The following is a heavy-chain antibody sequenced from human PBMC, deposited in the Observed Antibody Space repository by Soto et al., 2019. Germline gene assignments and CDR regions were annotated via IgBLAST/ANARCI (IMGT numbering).Heavy chain of an antibody. V-gene: IGHV3-74*01. J-gene: IGHJ5*02. CDR2: INTDGTNT. D-gene: IGHD2-15*01. CDR1: GFTFNRNW. Sequence: GVSLRLSCAASGFTFNRNWMHWVRHTPGQGLVWVSHINTDGTNTNYADSVKGRFTISRDNAKSTLFLQMNSLRDEDTAVYYCASEGGSCGNCYTYYFDTWGQGIQVTVSS. CDR3: ASEGGSCGNCYTYYFDT.